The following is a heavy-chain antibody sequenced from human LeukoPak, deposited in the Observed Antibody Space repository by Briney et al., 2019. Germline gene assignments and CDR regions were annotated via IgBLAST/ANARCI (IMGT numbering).Heavy chain of an antibody. CDR1: GFTLSSNV. J-gene: IGHJ4*02. CDR2: ISGSTTNT. CDR3: ARAVAGSFDC. Sequence: GGSLRLSCAASGFTLSSNVMNWVRQAPGKGLEWVSYISGSTTNTLYADSVKGRFTTSRDNAKNSLYLQMNSLRAEDTAVYYCARAVAGSFDCWGQGTLVTVSS. D-gene: IGHD6-19*01. V-gene: IGHV3-48*01.